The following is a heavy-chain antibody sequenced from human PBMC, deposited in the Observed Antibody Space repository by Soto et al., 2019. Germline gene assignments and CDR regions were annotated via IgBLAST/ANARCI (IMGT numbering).Heavy chain of an antibody. CDR2: IYYSGST. D-gene: IGHD2-15*01. Sequence: PSETLSLTCTVSGGSISSYYWSWIRQPPGKGLEWIGYIYYSGSTNYNPSLKSRVTISVDTSKNQFSLKLGSVTAADTAVYYCASVDLGYCSGGSCYYYYYMDVWGKGTTVTVSS. V-gene: IGHV4-59*08. J-gene: IGHJ6*03. CDR1: GGSISSYY. CDR3: ASVDLGYCSGGSCYYYYYMDV.